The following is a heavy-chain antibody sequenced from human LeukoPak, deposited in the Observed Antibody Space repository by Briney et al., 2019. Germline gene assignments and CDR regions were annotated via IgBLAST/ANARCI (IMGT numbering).Heavy chain of an antibody. CDR3: AKDIGYVDTAILDY. V-gene: IGHV3-9*03. CDR2: ISWNSGSI. Sequence: PGRSLRLSCAASGFTFDDYAMHWVRQAPGKGLEWVSGISWNSGSIGYADSVKGRFTISRDNAENSLYLQMNSLRAEDMALYYCAKDIGYVDTAILDYWGQGTLVTVSS. J-gene: IGHJ4*02. D-gene: IGHD5-18*01. CDR1: GFTFDDYA.